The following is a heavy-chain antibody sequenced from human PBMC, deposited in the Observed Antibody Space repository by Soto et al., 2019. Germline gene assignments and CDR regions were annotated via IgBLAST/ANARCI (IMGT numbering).Heavy chain of an antibody. Sequence: VQLLESGGGLVQPGGSLRLSCAASGFTFSSYAMSWVRQAPGKGLEWVSAISGSGGATYYADSVKGRFTISRDNSKNTLYLQMNSLRAEDTAVYYCAKDLPRFRQWLVRPLDAFDIWGQGTMVTVSS. CDR3: AKDLPRFRQWLVRPLDAFDI. CDR2: ISGSGGAT. D-gene: IGHD6-19*01. CDR1: GFTFSSYA. V-gene: IGHV3-23*01. J-gene: IGHJ3*02.